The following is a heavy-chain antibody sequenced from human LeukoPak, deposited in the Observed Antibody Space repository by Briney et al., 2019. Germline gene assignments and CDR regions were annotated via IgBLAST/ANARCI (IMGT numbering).Heavy chain of an antibody. Sequence: GGSLRLSCAASGFTFSNAWMSWVRQAPGKGLEWVSAISSSDDGTYHAGSVRGRFTISRDSSKNTLYLQMNNLRTEDAAIYYCAKAPVTSCRGAFCYPLDSWGQGTLVTVSS. D-gene: IGHD2-15*01. CDR2: ISSSDDGT. V-gene: IGHV3-23*01. CDR3: AKAPVTSCRGAFCYPLDS. J-gene: IGHJ4*02. CDR1: GFTFSNAW.